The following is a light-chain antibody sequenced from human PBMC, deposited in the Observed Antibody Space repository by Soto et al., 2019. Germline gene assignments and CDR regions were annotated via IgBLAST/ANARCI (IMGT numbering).Light chain of an antibody. Sequence: DIPLTQSPSFLSASVGDRVTITCRASQGIGIHLAWYQQKPGKAPNLLIYTASTLQSGVPSRFSGSGSGAEFTLTISSLLPEDFATYHCQQLNSFPFTFGQGTRLEIK. V-gene: IGKV1-9*01. CDR1: QGIGIH. CDR2: TAS. J-gene: IGKJ5*01. CDR3: QQLNSFPFT.